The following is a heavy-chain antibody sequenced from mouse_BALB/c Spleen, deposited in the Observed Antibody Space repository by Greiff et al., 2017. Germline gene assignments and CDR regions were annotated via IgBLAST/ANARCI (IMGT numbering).Heavy chain of an antibody. CDR3: AIYYGNYTFAY. CDR2: ISDGGSYT. Sequence: EVQGVESGGGLVKPGGSLKLSCAASGFTFSDYYMYWVRQTPEKRLEWVATISDGGSYTYYPDSVKGRFTISRDNAKNNLYLQMSSLKSEDTAMYYCAIYYGNYTFAYWGQGTLVTVSA. D-gene: IGHD2-1*01. J-gene: IGHJ3*01. CDR1: GFTFSDYY. V-gene: IGHV5-4*02.